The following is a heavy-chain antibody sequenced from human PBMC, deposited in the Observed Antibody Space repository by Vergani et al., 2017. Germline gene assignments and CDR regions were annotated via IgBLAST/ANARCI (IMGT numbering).Heavy chain of an antibody. J-gene: IGHJ4*02. CDR1: EFTFSNYA. CDR3: ARDPTARRDGYIQYFDY. D-gene: IGHD5-24*01. Sequence: EVQLLESGGGLVQPGGSLRLTCAASEFTFSNYAMNWVRQAPGKGLEWVSGISGSGVSAYYTDSVKGRFTISRDNSKNMLFLQMNNLRTEDTAIYYCARDPTARRDGYIQYFDYWGRGTLVTVSS. V-gene: IGHV3-23*01. CDR2: ISGSGVSA.